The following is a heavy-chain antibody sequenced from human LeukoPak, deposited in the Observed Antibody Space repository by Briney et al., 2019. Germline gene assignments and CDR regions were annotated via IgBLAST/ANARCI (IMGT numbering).Heavy chain of an antibody. J-gene: IGHJ5*02. CDR3: ARVGYYYDSSGYYFPS. CDR1: GFTFTSSA. CDR2: IVVGSGNT. D-gene: IGHD3-22*01. Sequence: PGTSVKVSCKASGFTFTSSAVQWVRQARGQRLEWIGWIVVGSGNTNYAQKFQERVTITRDMSTSTAYMELSRLRSDDTAVYYCARVGYYYDSSGYYFPSWGQGTLVTVSS. V-gene: IGHV1-58*01.